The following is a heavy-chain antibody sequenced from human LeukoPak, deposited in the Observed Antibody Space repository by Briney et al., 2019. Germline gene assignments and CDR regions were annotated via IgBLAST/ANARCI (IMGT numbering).Heavy chain of an antibody. J-gene: IGHJ4*02. CDR1: GFPFIEYS. CDR2: IWIDSGNT. V-gene: IGHV3-21*05. D-gene: IGHD1-1*01. CDR3: ARDHNYAFDN. Sequence: GGSLRLSCTASGFPFIEYSMNWVRQVPGKGLEWISYIWIDSGNTKYADSVRGRFTSSADKAKNSLYLQMNSLRVEDTAVYYCARDHNYAFDNWGQGTLVSVAS.